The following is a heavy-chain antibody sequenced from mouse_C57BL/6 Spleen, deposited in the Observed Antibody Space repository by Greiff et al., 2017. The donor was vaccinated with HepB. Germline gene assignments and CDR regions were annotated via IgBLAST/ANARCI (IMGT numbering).Heavy chain of an antibody. Sequence: QVHVKQPGAELVKPGASVKMSCKASGYTFTSYWITWVKQRPGQGLEWIGDIYPGSGSTNYNEKFKSKATLTVDTSSSTAYMQLSSLTSEDSAVYYCAREDSTYYYGSSWFAYWGQGTLVTVSA. V-gene: IGHV1-55*01. J-gene: IGHJ3*01. CDR1: GYTFTSYW. CDR2: IYPGSGST. D-gene: IGHD1-1*01. CDR3: AREDSTYYYGSSWFAY.